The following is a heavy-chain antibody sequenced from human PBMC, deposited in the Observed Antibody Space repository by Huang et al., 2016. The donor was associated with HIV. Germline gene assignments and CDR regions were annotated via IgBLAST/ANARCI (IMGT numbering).Heavy chain of an antibody. D-gene: IGHD1-26*01. CDR3: TTYSVSSRYFDY. Sequence: EVQLVQSGAEVKKPGESLKISCKGSGYSFTNYWIGGVRQMPGKGMEWMGSIYPDYADTRYSRSFEGQVTISVDKSVTTAYLQWRSLKASDTAIYYCTTYSVSSRYFDYWGQGTLVIVSS. CDR2: IYPDYADT. J-gene: IGHJ4*02. CDR1: GYSFTNYW. V-gene: IGHV5-51*01.